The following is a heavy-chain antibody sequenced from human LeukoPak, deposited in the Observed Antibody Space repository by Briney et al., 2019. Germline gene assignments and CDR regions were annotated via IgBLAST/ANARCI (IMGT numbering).Heavy chain of an antibody. D-gene: IGHD6-13*01. J-gene: IGHJ4*02. Sequence: GESLKISCKGSGYTFTDYWIGWVRQMPGKGLEWMGIIYPGDSDTRYSPSFQGQVTISADKSISTAYLQWRSLKASDSAMYCCARYSNSEFDYWGQGTLVTVSS. CDR1: GYTFTDYW. CDR2: IYPGDSDT. CDR3: ARYSNSEFDY. V-gene: IGHV5-51*01.